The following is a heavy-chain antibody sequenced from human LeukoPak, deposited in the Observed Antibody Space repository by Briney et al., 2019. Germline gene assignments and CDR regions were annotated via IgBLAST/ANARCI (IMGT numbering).Heavy chain of an antibody. Sequence: ASVKVSCKASGYTFTSYGISWVRQAPGQGLEWMGWISAYNGNTNYAQKLQGRVTMTTDTSTSTAYMELRSLRSDDTAVYYCAREKAPYDYVWGSYRPIPPDYWGQGTLVTVSS. CDR1: GYTFTSYG. CDR3: AREKAPYDYVWGSYRPIPPDY. D-gene: IGHD3-16*02. J-gene: IGHJ4*02. V-gene: IGHV1-18*01. CDR2: ISAYNGNT.